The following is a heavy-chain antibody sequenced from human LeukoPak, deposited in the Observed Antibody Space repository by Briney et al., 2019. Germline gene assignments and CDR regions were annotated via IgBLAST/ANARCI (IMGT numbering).Heavy chain of an antibody. V-gene: IGHV1-69*04. CDR3: ARGVVGATGSWFDP. D-gene: IGHD1-26*01. CDR2: IIPILGIA. Sequence: ASVKVSCKASGSTFSSYAISWVRQAPGQGLEWMGRIIPILGIANYAQKFQGRVTITADKSTSTAYMELSSLRSEDTAVYYCARGVVGATGSWFDPWGQGTLVTVSS. CDR1: GSTFSSYA. J-gene: IGHJ5*02.